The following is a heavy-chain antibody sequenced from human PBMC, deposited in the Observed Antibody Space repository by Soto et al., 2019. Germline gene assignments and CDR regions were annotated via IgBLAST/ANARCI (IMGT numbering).Heavy chain of an antibody. CDR1: GFTFPSSA. V-gene: IGHV1-58*01. CDR3: AAVPYYYDTSGTYVDY. J-gene: IGHJ4*02. D-gene: IGHD3-22*01. Sequence: QMQLVQSGPEVKKPGTSVKVSCKASGFTFPSSAVQWVRQARGQRLEWIARIVVGSGNTNYAQKFQERFTISRDMFTNTAYMELSSLRSEDTAVYYCAAVPYYYDTSGTYVDYWGQGTLVTVSS. CDR2: IVVGSGNT.